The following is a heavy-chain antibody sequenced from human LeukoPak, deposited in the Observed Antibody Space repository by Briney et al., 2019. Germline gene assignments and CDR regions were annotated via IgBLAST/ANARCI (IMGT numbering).Heavy chain of an antibody. V-gene: IGHV4-30-4*08. CDR2: IYYSGST. J-gene: IGHJ4*02. Sequence: PSQTLSLTCTVSGGSISSGDYYWSWIRQPPGKGLEWIGYIYYSGSTYYNLSLKSRVTISVDTSKNQFSLKLSSVTAADTAVYYCARVLRITMVRGVTVFDYWGQGTLVTVSS. CDR1: GGSISSGDYY. CDR3: ARVLRITMVRGVTVFDY. D-gene: IGHD3-10*01.